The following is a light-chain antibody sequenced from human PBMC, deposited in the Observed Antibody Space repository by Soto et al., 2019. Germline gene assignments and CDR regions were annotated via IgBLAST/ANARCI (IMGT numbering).Light chain of an antibody. CDR3: QQRRNLLLS. CDR2: DAS. CDR1: QSVSSY. Sequence: VSKHSTATLSLSPGERGTLSCRASQSVSSYLAWYQQKPGQAHRXLIYDASNRATGIPARFSGSGSGTDFTLTISSLEPEDFAGYYCQQRRNLLLSFGHVTLLENK. V-gene: IGKV3-11*01. J-gene: IGKJ5*01.